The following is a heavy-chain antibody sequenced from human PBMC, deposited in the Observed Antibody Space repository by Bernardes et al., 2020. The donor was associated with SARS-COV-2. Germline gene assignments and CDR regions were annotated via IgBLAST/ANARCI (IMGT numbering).Heavy chain of an antibody. CDR3: ARGRESGIEVVVAAADAFDI. J-gene: IGHJ3*02. CDR1: GFKYRSYW. V-gene: IGHV3-74*01. Sequence: VGSLILSCAASGFKYRSYWMHWVRQAPGQGLVWVSRINSDGRNTNYADSVKGRFTISRDNAKNTLYLRMNSLRAGDTAMYYCARGRESGIEVVVAAADAFDIWGQGTMVTVSS. D-gene: IGHD2-15*01. CDR2: INSDGRNT.